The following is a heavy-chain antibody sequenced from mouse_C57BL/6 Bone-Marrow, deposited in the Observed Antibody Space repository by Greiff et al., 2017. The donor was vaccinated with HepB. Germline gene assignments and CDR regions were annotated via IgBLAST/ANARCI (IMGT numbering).Heavy chain of an antibody. J-gene: IGHJ1*03. Sequence: EVQVVESGGGLVQPGGSLKLSCAASGFTFSDYGMAWVRQAPRKGPEWVAFISNLAYSIYYADTVTGRFTISRENAKNTLYLEMSSLRSEDTAMYYCARLTPYWYFDVWGTGTTVTVSS. CDR1: GFTFSDYG. V-gene: IGHV5-15*01. D-gene: IGHD1-3*01. CDR2: ISNLAYSI. CDR3: ARLTPYWYFDV.